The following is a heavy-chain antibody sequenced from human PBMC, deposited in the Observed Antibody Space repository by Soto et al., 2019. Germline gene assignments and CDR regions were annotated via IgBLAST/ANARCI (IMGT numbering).Heavy chain of an antibody. Sequence: XETLSLTCSVSGCSISSSNWWTWVRQPPGKGLEWIGEIYHSGTTNYNPSLKSRVTISGDRSKNQFSLSLSSVTAADTAVYYCAVPAAGDFDSWGQGTLVTVSS. V-gene: IGHV4-4*02. D-gene: IGHD6-13*01. CDR3: AVPAAGDFDS. CDR1: GCSISSSNW. J-gene: IGHJ4*02. CDR2: IYHSGTT.